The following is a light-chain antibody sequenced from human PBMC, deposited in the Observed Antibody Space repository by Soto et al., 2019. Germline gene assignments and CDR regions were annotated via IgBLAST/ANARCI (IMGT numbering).Light chain of an antibody. CDR3: QQYGSSPCT. J-gene: IGKJ2*02. CDR1: QTVSSNY. Sequence: EIVLTQSPGTLSLSPGERATLSCRASQTVSSNYLDWYRQKPGQAPRLLIYGASSRATGIPDRVSGSGSGTDFTLTISRLEPEDFAVYYCQQYGSSPCTFGQGTKLEIK. V-gene: IGKV3-20*01. CDR2: GAS.